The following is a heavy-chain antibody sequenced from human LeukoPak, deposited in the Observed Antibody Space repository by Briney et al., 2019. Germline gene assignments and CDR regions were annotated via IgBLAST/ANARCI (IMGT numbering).Heavy chain of an antibody. J-gene: IGHJ6*02. V-gene: IGHV1-69*13. CDR1: VGTFSSYA. CDR3: ARRIAVAARSLGYSYGMDV. D-gene: IGHD6-19*01. Sequence: SVKVSCKASVGTFSSYAISWVRQAPGQGLEWMGGIIPIFGTANYAQKFQGRVTLTADESTSTAYMELSSLRSRDTAVYYCARRIAVAARSLGYSYGMDVWGQGTTVTVSS. CDR2: IIPIFGTA.